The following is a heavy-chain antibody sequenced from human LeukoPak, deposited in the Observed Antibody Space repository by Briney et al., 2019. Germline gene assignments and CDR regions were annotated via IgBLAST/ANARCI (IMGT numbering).Heavy chain of an antibody. CDR2: IYHSGST. Sequence: SETLSLTCAVSGGSISSGGYSWSWIRQPPGKGLEWIGYIYHSGSTYYNPSLKSRVTISVGRSKNQFSLKLSSVTAADTAVYYCARGFYGDHHHRTAPFYFDYWGQGTLVTVSS. J-gene: IGHJ4*02. CDR3: ARGFYGDHHHRTAPFYFDY. CDR1: GGSISSGGYS. V-gene: IGHV4-30-2*01. D-gene: IGHD4-17*01.